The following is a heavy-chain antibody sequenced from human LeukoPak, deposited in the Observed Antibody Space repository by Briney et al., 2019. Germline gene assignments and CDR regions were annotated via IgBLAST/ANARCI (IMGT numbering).Heavy chain of an antibody. CDR1: GYTFTSYD. Sequence: ASVKVSCKASGYTFTSYDINWVRQATGQGLEWMGWMNPNSGNTGYAQKFQGRVTMTRNTSISTAYMELSSLRSEDTAVYYCARVKMVRGVIILDYWGQGTLVTVSS. V-gene: IGHV1-8*01. J-gene: IGHJ4*02. CDR3: ARVKMVRGVIILDY. D-gene: IGHD3-10*01. CDR2: MNPNSGNT.